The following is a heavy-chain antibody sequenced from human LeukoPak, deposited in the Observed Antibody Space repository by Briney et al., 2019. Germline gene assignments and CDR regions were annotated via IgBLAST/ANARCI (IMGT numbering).Heavy chain of an antibody. J-gene: IGHJ6*02. D-gene: IGHD3-16*02. CDR2: ISSSGSTI. Sequence: GGSLRLSCAASGFTFSDYYMSWIRQAPGKGLEWVSYISSSGSTIYYADSVKGRFTISRDNAKNSLYLQMNSLRAEDTAVYYCAREIGGSHRWRWNYYYGMDVWGQGTTVTVSS. CDR1: GFTFSDYY. CDR3: AREIGGSHRWRWNYYYGMDV. V-gene: IGHV3-11*01.